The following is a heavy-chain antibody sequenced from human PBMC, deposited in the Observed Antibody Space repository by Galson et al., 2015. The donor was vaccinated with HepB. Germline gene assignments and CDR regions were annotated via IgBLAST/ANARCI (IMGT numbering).Heavy chain of an antibody. J-gene: IGHJ5*02. CDR3: AREDLPGVSRPHSSSWTYHWFDP. Sequence: SVKVSCKASGGTFSNYSISWVRLAPGQGLEWMGGIIPIFCLTTYAQKFQGRVTITADKSTSTAYMELSSLRSEDTAVYYCAREDLPGVSRPHSSSWTYHWFDPWGQGTLVTVSS. CDR1: GGTFSNYS. CDR2: IIPIFCLT. D-gene: IGHD6-13*01. V-gene: IGHV1-69*10.